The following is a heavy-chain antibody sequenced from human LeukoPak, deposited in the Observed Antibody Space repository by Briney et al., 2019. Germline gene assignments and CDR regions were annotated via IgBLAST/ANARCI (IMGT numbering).Heavy chain of an antibody. Sequence: GGSLRLSCAASGFTFSSYSMNWVRQAPGKGLEWVSSISSSSSYIYYADSVKGRFTISRDNAKNSLYLQMNSLRAEDTAVYYCARVGSTSSKGYFDYWGQGTLVTVSS. J-gene: IGHJ4*02. D-gene: IGHD2-2*01. CDR1: GFTFSSYS. CDR2: ISSSSSYI. V-gene: IGHV3-21*01. CDR3: ARVGSTSSKGYFDY.